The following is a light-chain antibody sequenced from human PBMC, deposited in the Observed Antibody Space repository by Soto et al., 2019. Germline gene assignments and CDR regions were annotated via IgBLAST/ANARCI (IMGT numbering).Light chain of an antibody. CDR1: QGISNY. CDR2: AAS. J-gene: IGKJ1*01. Sequence: IQMTQSPSSLSASVGDRVTITCRASQGISNYLARVQQKPGKAPKSLDDAASSLESGVPSKFSGSGAGADFTLTSSSLQPEGFGTYHRQQYNSHPRTFGQGTKVEIK. CDR3: QQYNSHPRT. V-gene: IGKV1-16*02.